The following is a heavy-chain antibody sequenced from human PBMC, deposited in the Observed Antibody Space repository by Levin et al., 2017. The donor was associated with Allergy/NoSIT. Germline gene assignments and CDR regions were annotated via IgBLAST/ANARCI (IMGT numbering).Heavy chain of an antibody. V-gene: IGHV3-15*01. Sequence: RGESLKISCAASGFIFTNAWMSWVRQTPGKGLEWVGRIKSRTDGGTTDYAAPVKGTFIISRDDSKNTLYLQMSSLKTKDTAVYYCTTGAYIGYDLDYWGQGTLVTVSS. J-gene: IGHJ4*02. CDR3: TTGAYIGYDLDY. CDR1: GFIFTNAW. D-gene: IGHD5-12*01. CDR2: IKSRTDGGTT.